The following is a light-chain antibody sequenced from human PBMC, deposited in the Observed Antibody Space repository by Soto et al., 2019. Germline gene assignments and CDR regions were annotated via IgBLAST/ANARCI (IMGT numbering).Light chain of an antibody. CDR3: LQDFSYPRT. CDR1: QGIGTE. V-gene: IGKV1-6*02. Sequence: AIQMTQSPSSLSASVGDRVTITCRASQGIGTELGWYQLKPGKAPKLLVYGASTLQSGVLPRFSGSGSGTDFTLTISSLQPDDFATYYCLQDFSYPRTFGQGTNVEIK. CDR2: GAS. J-gene: IGKJ1*01.